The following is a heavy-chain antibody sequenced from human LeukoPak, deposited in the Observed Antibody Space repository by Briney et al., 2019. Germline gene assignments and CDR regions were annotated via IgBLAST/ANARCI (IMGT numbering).Heavy chain of an antibody. CDR1: GGSICSYY. J-gene: IGHJ4*02. V-gene: IGHV4-59*01. CDR3: ARFPSRGTPFDY. D-gene: IGHD6-19*01. CDR2: IYCSGST. Sequence: PSETLSLTCTVSGGSICSYYWSWIRQPPGKGLEWIGYIYCSGSTNYNPSLKSRVTISVDTSKNQFSLKLSSVTAADTAVYYCARFPSRGTPFDYWGQGTLVTVSS.